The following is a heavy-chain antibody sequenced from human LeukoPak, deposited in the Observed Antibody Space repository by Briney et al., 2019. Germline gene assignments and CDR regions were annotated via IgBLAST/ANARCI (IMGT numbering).Heavy chain of an antibody. CDR2: ISSSSSYI. CDR3: ARNLQRYKVFDY. D-gene: IGHD5-24*01. Sequence: GSLRLSCAASGFTFSSYSMNWVRQAPGKGLEWVSSISSSSSYIYYADSVKGRFTISRDNAKNSLYLQMNSLRAEDTAVYYCARNLQRYKVFDYWGLGTLVTVSS. J-gene: IGHJ4*02. CDR1: GFTFSSYS. V-gene: IGHV3-21*01.